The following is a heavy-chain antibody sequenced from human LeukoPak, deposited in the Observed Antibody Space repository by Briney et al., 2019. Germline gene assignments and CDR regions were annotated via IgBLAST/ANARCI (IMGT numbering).Heavy chain of an antibody. D-gene: IGHD6-19*01. CDR3: ARASDSSGWYGRSDY. CDR2: IIPILGIA. Sequence: SVKVSCKASGGTFSSYAISWVRQAPGQGLEWMGRIIPILGIANYAQKFQGRVTITADKSTSTAYMGLSSLRSEGTAVYYCARASDSSGWYGRSDYWGQGTLVTVSS. V-gene: IGHV1-69*04. J-gene: IGHJ4*02. CDR1: GGTFSSYA.